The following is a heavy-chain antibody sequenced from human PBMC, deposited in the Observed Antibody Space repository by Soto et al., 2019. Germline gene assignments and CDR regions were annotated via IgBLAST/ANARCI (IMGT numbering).Heavy chain of an antibody. V-gene: IGHV5-51*01. CDR2: IFDT. CDR1: GYSFRSYW. CDR3: ARRVGTSWRYFDT. D-gene: IGHD6-13*01. J-gene: IGHJ4*02. Sequence: EVQLVQSGAEVKKPGESLKISCKGSGYSFRSYWIGWVRQMPGKGLEWMGIIFDTRYSPSFRGQVIISVDRSISTAYLQWNSLKASDSAIYYCARRVGTSWRYFDTWGRGTLVSVSA.